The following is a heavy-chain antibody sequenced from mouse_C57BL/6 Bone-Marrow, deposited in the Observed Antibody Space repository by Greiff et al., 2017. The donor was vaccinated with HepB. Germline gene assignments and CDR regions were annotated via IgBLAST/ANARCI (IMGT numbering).Heavy chain of an antibody. CDR2: INPNNGGT. Sequence: EVKLQQSGPELVKPGASVKMSCKASGYTFTDYNMHWVKQSHGKSLEWIGYINPNNGGTSYNQKFKGKATLTVNKSSSTAYMELRSLTSEDSAVYYCARGLGDWYFDVWGTGTTVTVSS. CDR3: ARGLGDWYFDV. CDR1: GYTFTDYN. J-gene: IGHJ1*03. V-gene: IGHV1-22*01. D-gene: IGHD4-1*01.